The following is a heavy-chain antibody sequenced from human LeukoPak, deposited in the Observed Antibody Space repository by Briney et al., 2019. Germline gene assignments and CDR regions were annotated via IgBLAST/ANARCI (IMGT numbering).Heavy chain of an antibody. CDR3: ARRLGAFDI. J-gene: IGHJ3*02. V-gene: IGHV4-39*01. Sequence: SETLSLTCTVSGGSISSSSYYWGWIRQPPGKGLEWIGSIYYSGSTYYNPSLKSRVTISVDTSKNQFSLKLSSVTAADTAVYYCARRLGAFDIWGQGTMVTVSS. CDR1: GGSISSSSYY. CDR2: IYYSGST.